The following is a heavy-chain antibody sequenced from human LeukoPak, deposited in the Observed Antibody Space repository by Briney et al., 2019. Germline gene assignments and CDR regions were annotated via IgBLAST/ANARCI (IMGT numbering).Heavy chain of an antibody. D-gene: IGHD4-17*01. CDR3: ARLDGDSSGPWFDP. CDR2: IDPSDSYT. J-gene: IGHJ5*02. Sequence: KPRGSLRLSCAASGFTFSSYSMNWVRQAPGKGLEWIGRIDPSDSYTNYSPSFQGHVTISADKSISTAYLQWSSLKASDTAMYYCARLDGDSSGPWFDPWGQGTLVTVSS. V-gene: IGHV5-10-1*01. CDR1: GFTFSSYS.